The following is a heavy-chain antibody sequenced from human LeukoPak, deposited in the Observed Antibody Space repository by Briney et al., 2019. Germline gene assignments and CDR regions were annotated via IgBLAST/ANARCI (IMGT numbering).Heavy chain of an antibody. CDR1: GFTFSSYS. Sequence: GGSLRLSCAASGFTFSSYSMNWVCQAPGKGLEWVSSISSSSSYIYYADSVKGRFTISRDNAKNSLYLQMNSLRAEDTAVYYCARENWNGHDYWGQGTLVTVSS. J-gene: IGHJ4*02. CDR2: ISSSSSYI. CDR3: ARENWNGHDY. D-gene: IGHD1-1*01. V-gene: IGHV3-21*01.